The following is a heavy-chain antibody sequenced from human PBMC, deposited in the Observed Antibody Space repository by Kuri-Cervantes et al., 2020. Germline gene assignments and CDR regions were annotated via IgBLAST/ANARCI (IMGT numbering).Heavy chain of an antibody. CDR1: DCSISSYY. CDR2: IYYSGST. Sequence: AETRSPTCTLPDCSISSYYWSWIRQPPGKGLEWIGYIYYSGSTNYNPSLKSRVTISVDTSKNQFSLKLSSVTAADTAVYYCARAGHYYDSSGEYYSDYWGQGTLVTVSS. V-gene: IGHV4-59*13. D-gene: IGHD3-22*01. J-gene: IGHJ4*02. CDR3: ARAGHYYDSSGEYYSDY.